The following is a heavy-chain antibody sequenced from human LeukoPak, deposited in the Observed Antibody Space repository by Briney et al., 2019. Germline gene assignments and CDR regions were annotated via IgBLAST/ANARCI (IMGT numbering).Heavy chain of an antibody. D-gene: IGHD3-16*01. J-gene: IGHJ4*02. CDR3: ARSRDVSARGHFFFDY. CDR2: ISSNGGST. CDR1: GFTFSSYA. Sequence: GGSLRLSCAASGFTFSSYAMHWVRHAPGKGLEYVSAISSNGGSTYYANSVKGRFTISRDNSKNTLYLQMGSLRADDMAVYYCARSRDVSARGHFFFDYWGQGTLVTVSS. V-gene: IGHV3-64*01.